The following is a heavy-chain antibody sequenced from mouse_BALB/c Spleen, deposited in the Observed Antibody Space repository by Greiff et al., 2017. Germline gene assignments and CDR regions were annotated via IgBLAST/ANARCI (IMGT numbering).Heavy chain of an antibody. V-gene: IGHV2-9*02. CDR3: ARGTGLRRHYYAMDY. CDR1: GFSLTSYG. CDR2: IWAGGST. J-gene: IGHJ4*01. Sequence: VQLQQSGPGLVAPSQSLSITCTVSGFSLTSYGVHWVRQPPGKGLEWLGVIWAGGSTNYNSALMSRLSISKDNSKSQVFLKINSLQTDDTAMYYCARGTGLRRHYYAMDYWGQGTSVTVSS. D-gene: IGHD2-4*01.